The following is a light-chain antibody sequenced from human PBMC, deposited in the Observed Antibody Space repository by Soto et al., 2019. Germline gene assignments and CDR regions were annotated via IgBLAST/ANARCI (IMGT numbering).Light chain of an antibody. CDR1: SSDVGGYNY. CDR2: EVS. V-gene: IGLV2-8*01. J-gene: IGLJ2*01. CDR3: SSYAGSNNLV. Sequence: QSALTQPPSASGSPGQSVTISCTGTSSDVGGYNYVSWYQQHPGKAPKLMIYEVSKRPSGVPARFSGSKSGSTASLTVSGLQAEDEADYYCSSYAGSNNLVFGGGTKVTVL.